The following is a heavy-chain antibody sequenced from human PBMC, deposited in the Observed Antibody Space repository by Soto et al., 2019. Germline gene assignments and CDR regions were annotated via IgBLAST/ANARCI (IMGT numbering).Heavy chain of an antibody. CDR2: IWYDGSNK. Sequence: QVQLVESGGGVVQPGRSLRLSCAASGFTFSSYGMHWVRQAPGKGLEWVAVIWYDGSNKYYADSVKGRFTISRDNSKNTLYLQMNSLRAEDTAVYYCATRGLQSDAFDIWGQGTMVTVSS. J-gene: IGHJ3*02. CDR1: GFTFSSYG. V-gene: IGHV3-33*01. CDR3: ATRGLQSDAFDI. D-gene: IGHD4-4*01.